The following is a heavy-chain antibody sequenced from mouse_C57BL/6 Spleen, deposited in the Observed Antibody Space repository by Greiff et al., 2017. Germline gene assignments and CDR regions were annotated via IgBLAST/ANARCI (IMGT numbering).Heavy chain of an antibody. CDR3: TRDRNWDAYFDY. Sequence: DVMLVESGEGLVKPGGSLKLSCAASGFTFSSYAMSWVRQTPEKRLEWVAYISSGGDYIYYADTVKGRFTISRDNARNTLYLQMSSLKSEDTAMYYCTRDRNWDAYFDYWGQGTTLTVSS. J-gene: IGHJ2*01. CDR2: ISSGGDYI. D-gene: IGHD4-1*02. V-gene: IGHV5-9-1*02. CDR1: GFTFSSYA.